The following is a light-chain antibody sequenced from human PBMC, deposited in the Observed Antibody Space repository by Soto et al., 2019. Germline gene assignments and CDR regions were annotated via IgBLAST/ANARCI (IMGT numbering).Light chain of an antibody. V-gene: IGKV1-12*01. CDR2: GAS. CDR3: QQASSFPLT. CDR1: QVISSW. J-gene: IGKJ4*01. Sequence: IQMTQSPSSVSASVGDSVTITCRASQVISSWLAWYQVKPGKAPKLLIYGASNRESGVPSRFSASESGTLFTLTINSLQPEDFATYYCQQASSFPLTFGGGTTVVI.